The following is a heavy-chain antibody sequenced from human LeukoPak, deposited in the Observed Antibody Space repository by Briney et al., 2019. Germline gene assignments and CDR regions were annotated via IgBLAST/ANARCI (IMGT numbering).Heavy chain of an antibody. J-gene: IGHJ6*03. CDR2: ISSSSSYI. Sequence: GGSLRLSCAASGFTFSSHSMNWVRQAPGKGLEWVSSISSSSSYIYYADSVKGRFTISRDNAKNSLYLQMNSLRAEDTAVYYCAREITRELVVVITRSEYYMDVWGKGTTVTISS. V-gene: IGHV3-21*01. D-gene: IGHD3-22*01. CDR1: GFTFSSHS. CDR3: AREITRELVVVITRSEYYMDV.